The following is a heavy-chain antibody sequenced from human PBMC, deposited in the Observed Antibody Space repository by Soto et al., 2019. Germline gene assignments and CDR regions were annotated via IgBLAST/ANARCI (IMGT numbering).Heavy chain of an antibody. J-gene: IGHJ5*02. Sequence: QVQLQESGPGLVKASQTLSLTCTVSGGSISSGGYYWSWIRQHPGKGLEWIGYIYYNGNTYYNPSLKSRITISLDTSKNQFSLKLTSVTAAATAVYYCAGGSSKSWFDPWGQGTLVTVSS. CDR1: GGSISSGGYY. D-gene: IGHD6-6*01. V-gene: IGHV4-31*03. CDR3: AGGSSKSWFDP. CDR2: IYYNGNT.